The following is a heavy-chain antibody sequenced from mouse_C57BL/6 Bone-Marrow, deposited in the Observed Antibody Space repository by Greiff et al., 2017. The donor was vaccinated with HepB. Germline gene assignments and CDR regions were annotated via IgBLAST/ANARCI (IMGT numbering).Heavy chain of an antibody. CDR1: GYTFTSYW. CDR2: IDPSDSYT. D-gene: IGHD1-1*01. CDR3: ASLYYYGSSGY. V-gene: IGHV1-50*01. J-gene: IGHJ2*01. Sequence: QVQLQQPGAELVKPGASVKLSCKASGYTFTSYWMQWVKQRPGQGLEWIGEIDPSDSYTNYNQKFKGKATLTVDTSSSTAYMQLSSLTSEDSAVYYCASLYYYGSSGYWGQGTTLTVSS.